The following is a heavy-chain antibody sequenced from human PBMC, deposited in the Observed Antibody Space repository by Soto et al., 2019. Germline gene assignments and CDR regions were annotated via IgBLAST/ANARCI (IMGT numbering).Heavy chain of an antibody. CDR3: ARLSYDSSGYYYIPFDY. CDR1: GGSFSGYY. CDR2: INHSGST. Sequence: PSETLSLTCAVYGGSFSGYYWTWIRQPPGTGLEWIGEINHSGSTNYNPSLKSRVTISVDTSKNQFSLKLSSVTAADTAVYYCARLSYDSSGYYYIPFDYWGQGTLVTVSS. D-gene: IGHD3-22*01. J-gene: IGHJ4*02. V-gene: IGHV4-34*01.